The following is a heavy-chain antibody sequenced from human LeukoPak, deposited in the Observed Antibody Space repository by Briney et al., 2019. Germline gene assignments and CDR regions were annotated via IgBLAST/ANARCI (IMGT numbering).Heavy chain of an antibody. J-gene: IGHJ3*02. V-gene: IGHV1-3*01. CDR3: ARVLVWAPGAFDI. Sequence: ASVKVSCKASGYTFTSYAMHWVRRAPGQRLEWMGWINAGNGNTKYSQKFQGRVTITRDTSASTAYMELSSLRSEDTAVYYCARVLVWAPGAFDIWGQGTMVTVSS. CDR2: INAGNGNT. CDR1: GYTFTSYA. D-gene: IGHD2-8*01.